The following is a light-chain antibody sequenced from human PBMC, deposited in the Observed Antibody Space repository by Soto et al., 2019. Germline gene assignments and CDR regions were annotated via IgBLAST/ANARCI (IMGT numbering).Light chain of an antibody. CDR3: SSYTSSSLLV. CDR1: SSDVGGYNS. J-gene: IGLJ2*01. V-gene: IGLV2-14*01. Sequence: QSALTQPASVSGSPGQSITISCTGTSSDVGGYNSVSWYQQHPGKASKLMIYDVTNRPSGVSDRFSGSKSGNTATLTISILQADDEADYYCSSYTSSSLLVFGGGTKVTVL. CDR2: DVT.